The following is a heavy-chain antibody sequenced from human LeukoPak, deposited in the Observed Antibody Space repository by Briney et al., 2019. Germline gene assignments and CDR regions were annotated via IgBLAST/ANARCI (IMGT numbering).Heavy chain of an antibody. Sequence: TGGSLRLSCAASGFTFSNYAMTWVRQAPGKGLEWDSAISGSGGSTYYADSVKGRFTISRDSSKNALYLQMNTLRAEDTAVYYCARDEYSSSLDYWGQGTLVTVSS. CDR2: ISGSGGST. D-gene: IGHD6-6*01. CDR1: GFTFSNYA. CDR3: ARDEYSSSLDY. J-gene: IGHJ4*02. V-gene: IGHV3-23*01.